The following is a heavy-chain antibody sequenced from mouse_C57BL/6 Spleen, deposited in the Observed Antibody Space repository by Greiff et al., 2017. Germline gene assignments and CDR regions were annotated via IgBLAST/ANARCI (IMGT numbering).Heavy chain of an antibody. Sequence: DVKLVESGGDLVKPGGSLKLSCAASGFTFSSYGMSWVRQTPDKRLEWVATISSGGSYTYYPDSVKGRFTISRDNAKNTLYLQMSSLKSEDTAMYYCARPITGTYYFDYWGQGTTLTVSS. D-gene: IGHD4-1*01. CDR2: ISSGGSYT. J-gene: IGHJ2*01. CDR3: ARPITGTYYFDY. V-gene: IGHV5-6*02. CDR1: GFTFSSYG.